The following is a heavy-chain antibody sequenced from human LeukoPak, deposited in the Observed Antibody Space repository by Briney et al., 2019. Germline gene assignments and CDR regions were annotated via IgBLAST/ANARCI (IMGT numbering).Heavy chain of an antibody. CDR2: ISGSGGST. CDR3: ARAPYSSGFNY. J-gene: IGHJ4*02. Sequence: GGSLRLSCAASGFTFSSYAMSWVRQAPGKGLEWVSAISGSGGSTYYADSVKGRFTISRDNSKNTLYLQMNSLRAEDTAVYYCARAPYSSGFNYWGQGTLVTVSS. V-gene: IGHV3-23*01. CDR1: GFTFSSYA. D-gene: IGHD6-19*01.